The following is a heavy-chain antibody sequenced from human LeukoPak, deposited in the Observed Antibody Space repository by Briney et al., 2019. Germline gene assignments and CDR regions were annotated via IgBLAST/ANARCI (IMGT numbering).Heavy chain of an antibody. Sequence: SETLSLTCTVSGDSISSSSYYWGWIRQPPGKGLEWIGSIYYSGSTYYNPSLKSRVTISVDTSKNQFSLKLSSVTAADTAVYYCARIYGSGKYYYYYMDVWGKGTTVTVSS. CDR3: ARIYGSGKYYYYYMDV. J-gene: IGHJ6*03. CDR2: IYYSGST. D-gene: IGHD3-10*01. CDR1: GDSISSSSYY. V-gene: IGHV4-39*07.